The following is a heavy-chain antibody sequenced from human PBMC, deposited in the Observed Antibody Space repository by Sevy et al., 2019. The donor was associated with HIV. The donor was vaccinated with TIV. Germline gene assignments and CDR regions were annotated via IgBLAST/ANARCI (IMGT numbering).Heavy chain of an antibody. Sequence: SETLSLTCTVSGGSISSNYWSWIRQPPGKGLEWIGYIYSSGSSYNPSLKSRVSISMDTSKNQCSLKLNSVTAADTAVYYCARSSGYSYGDFDYWGQGTLVTVSS. CDR3: ARSSGYSYGDFDY. J-gene: IGHJ4*02. CDR1: GGSISSNY. CDR2: IYSSGSS. V-gene: IGHV4-59*01. D-gene: IGHD5-18*01.